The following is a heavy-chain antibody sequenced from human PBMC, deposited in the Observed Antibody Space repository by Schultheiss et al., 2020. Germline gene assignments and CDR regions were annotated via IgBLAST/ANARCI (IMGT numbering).Heavy chain of an antibody. J-gene: IGHJ6*03. Sequence: SETLSLTCAVYGGSSSGYYWIWIRQPPGKGLEWVGEINNSGTTNYNPSLKSPVTISVDTTRRQSSLKLKSVTAADTAGYYCAGGPTKFKHRTSYYYYYMDVRGKGTTVTVSS. D-gene: IGHD3-9*01. CDR1: GGSSSGYY. CDR2: INNSGTT. V-gene: IGHV4-34*01. CDR3: AGGPTKFKHRTSYYYYYMDV.